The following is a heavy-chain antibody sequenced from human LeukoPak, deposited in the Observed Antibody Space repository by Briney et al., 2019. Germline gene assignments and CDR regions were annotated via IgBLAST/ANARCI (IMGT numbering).Heavy chain of an antibody. Sequence: GGSLRLSCAASGFTFDDYGMSWVRQAPGKGLEWVSDINWNGGSTGYADSVKGRFTISRDNAKNSLYLQMNSLRAEDTALYYCARGYSGSYYYYMDVWGKGTTLPVSS. J-gene: IGHJ6*03. CDR3: ARGYSGSYYYYMDV. V-gene: IGHV3-20*04. D-gene: IGHD1-26*01. CDR1: GFTFDDYG. CDR2: INWNGGST.